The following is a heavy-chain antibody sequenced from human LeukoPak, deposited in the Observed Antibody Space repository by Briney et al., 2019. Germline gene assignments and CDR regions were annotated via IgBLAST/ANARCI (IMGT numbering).Heavy chain of an antibody. CDR1: GYTFTIYA. D-gene: IGHD6-19*01. V-gene: IGHV1-69*13. Sequence: SVKVSCKASGYTFTIYAISWVRQAPGQGLEWMGGIIPIFGTANYAQKFQGRVTITADESTSTAYMELSSLRSEDTAVYYCASRGYSSGPLDYWGQGTLVTVSS. CDR3: ASRGYSSGPLDY. J-gene: IGHJ4*02. CDR2: IIPIFGTA.